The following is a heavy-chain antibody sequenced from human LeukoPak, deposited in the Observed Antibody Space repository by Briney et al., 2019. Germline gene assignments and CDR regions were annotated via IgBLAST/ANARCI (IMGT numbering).Heavy chain of an antibody. CDR3: AREAFGVVIIFDY. CDR1: GGSISSGSYY. D-gene: IGHD3-3*01. V-gene: IGHV4-61*02. Sequence: PSETLSLTCTVSGGSISSGSYYWSWIRQPAGKGLEWIGRIYTSGSTNYNPSLKSRVTISVDTSKNKFSLKLSSVTAADTAVYYCAREAFGVVIIFDYWGQGTLVTVSS. J-gene: IGHJ4*02. CDR2: IYTSGST.